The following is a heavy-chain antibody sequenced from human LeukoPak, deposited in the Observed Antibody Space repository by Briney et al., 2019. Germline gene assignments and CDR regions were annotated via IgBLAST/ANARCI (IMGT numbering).Heavy chain of an antibody. V-gene: IGHV4-61*02. CDR1: GGSISSGSYY. CDR2: IYASGST. J-gene: IGHJ6*04. CDR3: ARKGDV. Sequence: SETLSLTCTVSGGSISSGSYYWSWIRQPAGKGLEWIGRIYASGSTDYNPSLKSRVTISLDTSKNQFSQKLNSVTAADTAVYYCARKGDVWGKGTTVTVSS.